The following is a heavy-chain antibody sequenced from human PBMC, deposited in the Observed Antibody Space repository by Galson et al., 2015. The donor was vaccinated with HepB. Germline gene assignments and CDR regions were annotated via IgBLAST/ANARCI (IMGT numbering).Heavy chain of an antibody. CDR2: IYWNDDK. V-gene: IGHV2-5*01. CDR1: GFSLTTRGVG. Sequence: PALVKPTQTLTLTCTFSGFSLTTRGVGVGWIRQPPGRALEWLAVIYWNDDKYYVPSLKSRLSITKDTSKNQVVLEMTNMDPVDTGTFYCAHRILRAGFHPWGQGIPVTVSS. CDR3: AHRILRAGFHP. D-gene: IGHD3-3*01. J-gene: IGHJ5*02.